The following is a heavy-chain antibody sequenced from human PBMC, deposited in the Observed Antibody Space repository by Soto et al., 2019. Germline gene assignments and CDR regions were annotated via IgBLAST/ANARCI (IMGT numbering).Heavy chain of an antibody. V-gene: IGHV3-21*01. Sequence: EVQLVESGGGLVKPGGSLRLSCAASGLTFTRYSMNWVRQAPGKGLEWVSSISSTTNYIYYADSMKGRFTVSRDNAKNSVYLEMNSLSAEDTALYYCARESEDLTSNFDYWGQGTLVTVSS. J-gene: IGHJ4*02. CDR2: ISSTTNYI. CDR3: ARESEDLTSNFDY. CDR1: GLTFTRYS.